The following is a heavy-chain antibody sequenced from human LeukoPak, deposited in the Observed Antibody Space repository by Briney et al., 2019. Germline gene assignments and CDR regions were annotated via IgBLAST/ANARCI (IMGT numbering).Heavy chain of an antibody. J-gene: IGHJ4*02. D-gene: IGHD3-22*01. V-gene: IGHV3-7*01. CDR3: ARDKYYDRYFDS. CDR1: GFTFNSNW. Sequence: GGSLRLSCAASGFTFNSNWVSWVRQAPGKGLEWVANIKQDGSEKYYVDSVEGRFTISRDNAKNSLSLQMNSLRAEDTAVYYCARDKYYDRYFDSWGQGTLVTVSS. CDR2: IKQDGSEK.